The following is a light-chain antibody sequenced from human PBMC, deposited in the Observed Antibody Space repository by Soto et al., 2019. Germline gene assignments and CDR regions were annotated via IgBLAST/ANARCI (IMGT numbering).Light chain of an antibody. CDR3: QQYKGFPLT. J-gene: IGKJ4*01. V-gene: IGKV1-5*03. CDR1: QSISSW. Sequence: DIQMTQSPSTLSASVGDRVTLTCRASQSISSWLAWYQQKPGKAPKLLIYRASNLDSGVPSRFSGSGSGTDFTLTISSLQPDDFATYYCQQYKGFPLTFGGGTKVEI. CDR2: RAS.